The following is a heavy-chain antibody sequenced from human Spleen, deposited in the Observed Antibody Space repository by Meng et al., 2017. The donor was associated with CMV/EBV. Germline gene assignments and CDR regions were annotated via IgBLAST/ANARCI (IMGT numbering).Heavy chain of an antibody. CDR2: ISSSSSYI. CDR1: GFTFSSYS. CDR3: ARDWRYDFWSATYYYYGMDV. V-gene: IGHV3-21*01. Sequence: GESLKISCAASGFTFSSYSMNWVRQAPGKGLEWVSSISSSSSYIYYADSVKGRFTISRDNAKNSLYLQMNSLRAEDTAVYYCARDWRYDFWSATYYYYGMDVWGQGTTVTVSS. D-gene: IGHD3-3*01. J-gene: IGHJ6*02.